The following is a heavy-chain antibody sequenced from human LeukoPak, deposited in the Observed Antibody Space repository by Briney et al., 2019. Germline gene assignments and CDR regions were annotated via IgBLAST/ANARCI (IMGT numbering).Heavy chain of an antibody. CDR1: GVSIDSGNW. J-gene: IGHJ4*02. CDR2: IYHSGST. Sequence: PSGTLSLTCAVSGVSIDSGNWWIWVRQPPGKGLEWIGEIYHSGSTKYNPSLKSRVTISVDKSKNQFSLRLSSVTAADTAVYYCARYDVWGSYRAFDYWGQGTLVTVSS. V-gene: IGHV4-4*02. CDR3: ARYDVWGSYRAFDY. D-gene: IGHD3-16*02.